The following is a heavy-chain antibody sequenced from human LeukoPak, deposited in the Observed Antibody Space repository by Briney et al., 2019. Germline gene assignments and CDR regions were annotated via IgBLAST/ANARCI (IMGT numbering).Heavy chain of an antibody. J-gene: IGHJ6*02. Sequence: SETLSLTCTVSGGSISSYYWSWIRQPPGKGLEWIGYIYYSGSTNYNPSLKSRVTISVDTSKNQFSLKLSSVTAADTAVYYCARDQGIAAAGTTSAYYYYYGMDVWGQGTTVTVSS. V-gene: IGHV4-59*01. CDR2: IYYSGST. D-gene: IGHD6-13*01. CDR3: ARDQGIAAAGTTSAYYYYYGMDV. CDR1: GGSISSYY.